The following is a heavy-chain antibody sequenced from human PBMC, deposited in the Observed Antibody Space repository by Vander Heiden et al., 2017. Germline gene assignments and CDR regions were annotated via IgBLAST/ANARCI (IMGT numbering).Heavy chain of an antibody. CDR2: IWYDGSNK. CDR1: GFTFSSYG. CDR3: AREEPYDSSGYYYPSPGMDV. V-gene: IGHV3-33*01. J-gene: IGHJ6*02. D-gene: IGHD3-22*01. Sequence: QVQLVESGGGVVQPGRSLRLSCAASGFTFSSYGMHWVRQAPGKGLGWVAVIWYDGSNKYYADSVKGRFTISRDNSKNTLYLQMNSLRAEDTAVYYCAREEPYDSSGYYYPSPGMDVWGQGTTVTVSS.